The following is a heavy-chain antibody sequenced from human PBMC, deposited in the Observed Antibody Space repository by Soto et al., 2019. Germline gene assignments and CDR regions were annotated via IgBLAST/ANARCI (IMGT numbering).Heavy chain of an antibody. CDR1: GVTFSSYA. D-gene: IGHD3-16*01. V-gene: IGHV3-23*01. CDR3: AKARGGWLDDLDS. J-gene: IGHJ4*02. Sequence: PGGSLRLSCAGSGVTFSSYAMSWARQAPGKGLEWVSVISSSGGSTYYADFVKGRFTISRDTSKTTLYLQMNSLRAEDTAIYYCAKARGGWLDDLDSWGQGTLVTVSS. CDR2: ISSSGGST.